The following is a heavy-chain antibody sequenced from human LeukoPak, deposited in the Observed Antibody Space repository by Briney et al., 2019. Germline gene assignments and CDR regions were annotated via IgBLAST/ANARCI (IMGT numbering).Heavy chain of an antibody. CDR3: ARLNAVAGNFDY. Sequence: TGGSLRLSCAASGFTVSSNYMSWVRQAPGKGLEWVSVIYSGGSTYYADSVKGRFTISRDNSKNTLYLQTNSLRAEDTAVYYCARLNAVAGNFDYWGQGTLVTVSS. V-gene: IGHV3-53*01. J-gene: IGHJ4*02. D-gene: IGHD6-19*01. CDR1: GFTVSSNY. CDR2: IYSGGST.